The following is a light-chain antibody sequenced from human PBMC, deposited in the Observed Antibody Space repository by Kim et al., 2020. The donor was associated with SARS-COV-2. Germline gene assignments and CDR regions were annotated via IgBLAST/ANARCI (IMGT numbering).Light chain of an antibody. CDR3: QQYNDWPPYT. CDR2: GAS. V-gene: IGKV3-15*01. CDR1: QSVSSY. J-gene: IGKJ2*01. Sequence: VSPGERATLSCRASQSVSSYLAWYQQKPGQAPRLLIYGASTRAAGIPARFSGSGSGTEFTLTISSLQSEDFAVYYCQQYNDWPPYTFGQGTKLEI.